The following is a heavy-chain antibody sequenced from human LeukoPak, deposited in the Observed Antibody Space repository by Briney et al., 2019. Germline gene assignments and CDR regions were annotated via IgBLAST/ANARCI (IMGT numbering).Heavy chain of an antibody. V-gene: IGHV3-21*01. CDR3: ARVAYYYDSAGLYLNYFYGMDV. CDR1: GFTFSSYS. CDR2: ISSSSSYI. D-gene: IGHD3-22*01. Sequence: SGGSLRLSCAASGFTFSSYSMNWVRQAPGKGLEWVSSISSSSSYIYYADSVKGRFTISRDNAKNSLYLQMNSLRAEDTAVYYCARVAYYYDSAGLYLNYFYGMDVWGQGTTVTVSS. J-gene: IGHJ6*02.